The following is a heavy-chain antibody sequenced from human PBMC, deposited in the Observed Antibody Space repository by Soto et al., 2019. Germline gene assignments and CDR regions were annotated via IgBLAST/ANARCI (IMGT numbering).Heavy chain of an antibody. CDR3: AKDRRAGGNSAFYFDF. V-gene: IGHV3-23*01. J-gene: IGHJ4*02. D-gene: IGHD3-16*01. CDR1: GFKFSNYA. Sequence: PGGSLRLSCAASGFKFSNYAMSWVRQAPGKGLEWVSLISATGGGTYYADSVEGRFTTSRDNSHNTLYLQVHSLTAEDTAVYYCAKDRRAGGNSAFYFDFWGQGAQVTVSS. CDR2: ISATGGGT.